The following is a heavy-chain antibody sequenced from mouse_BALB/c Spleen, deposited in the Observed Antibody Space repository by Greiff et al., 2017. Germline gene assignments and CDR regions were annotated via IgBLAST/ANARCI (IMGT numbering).Heavy chain of an antibody. V-gene: IGHV1-67*01. D-gene: IGHD2-3*01. CDR2: ISTYYGDA. Sequence: VQLQQSGPELVKPGASVKISCKASGYSFTGYYMHWVKQSHAKSLEWIGVISTYYGDASYNQKFKGKATMTVDKSSSTAYMELARLTSEDSAIYYCARDGLYAMDYWGQGTSVTVSS. J-gene: IGHJ4*01. CDR3: ARDGLYAMDY. CDR1: GYSFTGYY.